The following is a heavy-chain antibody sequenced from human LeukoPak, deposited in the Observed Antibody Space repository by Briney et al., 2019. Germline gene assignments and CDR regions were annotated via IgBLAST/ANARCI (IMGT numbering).Heavy chain of an antibody. CDR2: ISWNSGSI. CDR1: GFTFDDYA. CDR3: AKDIEDSGYDSSFDY. Sequence: PGGSLRLSCAASGFTFDDYAMHWVRQAPGKGLEWVSGISWNSGSIGYADSVKGRFSISRDNAKNSLYLQMNSLRAEDTALYYCAKDIEDSGYDSSFDYWGQGTLVTASS. V-gene: IGHV3-9*01. D-gene: IGHD5-12*01. J-gene: IGHJ4*02.